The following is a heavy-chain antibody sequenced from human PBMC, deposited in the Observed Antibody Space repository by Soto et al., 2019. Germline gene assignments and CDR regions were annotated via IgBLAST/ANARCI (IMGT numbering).Heavy chain of an antibody. CDR1: GYTFTSYY. D-gene: IGHD3-22*01. CDR3: ARDPRGDYYDSRGYYPY. J-gene: IGHJ4*02. V-gene: IGHV1-46*01. CDR2: INPSGGST. Sequence: QVQLVQSGAEVKKPGASVKVSCKASGYTFTSYYMHWVRQAPGQGLERMGIINPSGGSTSYAQKFQGRVTMTRDTSTSTVYMELSSLRSEDTAVYYCARDPRGDYYDSRGYYPYWGQGTLVTVSS.